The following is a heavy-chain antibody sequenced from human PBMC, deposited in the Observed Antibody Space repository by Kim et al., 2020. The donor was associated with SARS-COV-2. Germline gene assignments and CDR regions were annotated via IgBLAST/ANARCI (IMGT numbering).Heavy chain of an antibody. V-gene: IGHV3-53*01. D-gene: IGHD6-6*01. Sequence: YYSGAVKGRFTISRDSSKNVVDLQMNSLRADDTAVYYCAKTIVEARFFDYWGQGTLVTVSS. CDR3: AKTIVEARFFDY. J-gene: IGHJ4*02.